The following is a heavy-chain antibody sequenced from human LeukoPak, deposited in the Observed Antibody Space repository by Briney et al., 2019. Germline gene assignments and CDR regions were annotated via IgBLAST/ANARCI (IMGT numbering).Heavy chain of an antibody. V-gene: IGHV4-4*07. CDR1: GGSISSYY. D-gene: IGHD5-12*01. J-gene: IGHJ4*02. CDR3: ARVWWLRLYYYFDY. CDR2: IYTSGST. Sequence: SETLSLTCTVSGGSISSYYWSWIRQPAGKGLEWIGRIYTSGSTNYNPSLKSRVTMSVDTSKNQFSLKLSSVTAADTAVYYCARVWWLRLYYYFDYWGQGTLVTVSS.